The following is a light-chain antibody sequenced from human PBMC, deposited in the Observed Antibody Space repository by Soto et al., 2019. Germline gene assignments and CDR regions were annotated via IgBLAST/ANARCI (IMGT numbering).Light chain of an antibody. CDR3: QQRINWLS. CDR2: DAS. Sequence: EIVLTQSPATLSLYPGERATLSCRASRSVSRCLAWYQLKPGQAPRLLIYDASNRATDIPARFSGSGSGADFTLTIRSLEPEELAGYYCQQRINWLSFGGGTKVEIK. CDR1: RSVSRC. J-gene: IGKJ4*01. V-gene: IGKV3-11*01.